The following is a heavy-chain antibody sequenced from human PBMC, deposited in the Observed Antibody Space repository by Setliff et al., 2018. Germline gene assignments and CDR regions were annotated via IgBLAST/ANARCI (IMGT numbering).Heavy chain of an antibody. CDR2: IYTSGST. V-gene: IGHV4-61*09. Sequence: PSETLSLTCTVSGGSISSGSYYWSWIRQPAGKGLEWIGHIYTSGSTNYNPSLKSRVTISVDTSKNQFSLKLSSVTAADTAVYHCARDLPKYSSSSVDNYFDYWGQGTLVTVSS. CDR1: GGSISSGSYY. J-gene: IGHJ4*02. D-gene: IGHD6-6*01. CDR3: ARDLPKYSSSSVDNYFDY.